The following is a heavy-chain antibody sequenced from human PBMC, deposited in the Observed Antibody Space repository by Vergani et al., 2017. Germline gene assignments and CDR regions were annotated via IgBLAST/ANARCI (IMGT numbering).Heavy chain of an antibody. V-gene: IGHV4-31*03. CDR3: ARENVVIARIFDF. Sequence: QVQLQESGPGLVKPSQTLSLTCTVSGDSISSSDHYWSWIRQRSDKGLEWVGHIFRSGTTYYNPSLKSRLIMSVDTSKNQFSLKLTSVTAADTAMYYCARENVVIARIFDFWGQGTLVTVSS. D-gene: IGHD2-21*01. CDR2: IFRSGTT. CDR1: GDSISSSDHY. J-gene: IGHJ4*02.